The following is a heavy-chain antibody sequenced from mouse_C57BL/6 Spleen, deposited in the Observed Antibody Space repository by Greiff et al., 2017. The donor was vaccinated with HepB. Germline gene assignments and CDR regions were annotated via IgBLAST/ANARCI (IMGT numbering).Heavy chain of an antibody. CDR3: ARDDTTVVAPYYAMDY. D-gene: IGHD1-1*01. CDR2: IYPGSGNT. CDR1: GYTFTDYY. V-gene: IGHV1-76*01. Sequence: QVQLQQSGAELVRPGASVKLSCKASGYTFTDYYINWVKQRPGQGLEWIARIYPGSGNTYYNEKFKGKATLTAEKSSSTAYMQLSSLTSEDSAVYFCARDDTTVVAPYYAMDYWGQGTSVTVSS. J-gene: IGHJ4*01.